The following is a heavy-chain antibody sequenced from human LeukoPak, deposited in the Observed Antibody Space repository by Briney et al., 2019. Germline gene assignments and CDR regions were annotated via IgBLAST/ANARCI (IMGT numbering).Heavy chain of an antibody. V-gene: IGHV3-53*01. CDR2: IYSGGST. CDR3: ARESRIAVAGTSWFDP. CDR1: GFTGTRNY. J-gene: IGHJ5*02. D-gene: IGHD6-19*01. Sequence: GGSLTLTCAASGFTGTRNYMSWVRMAPSHWPDWVQIIYSGGSTYYADSVKGRFTISRDNSKNTLYLQMNSLRAEDTAVYYCARESRIAVAGTSWFDPWGQGTLVTGSS.